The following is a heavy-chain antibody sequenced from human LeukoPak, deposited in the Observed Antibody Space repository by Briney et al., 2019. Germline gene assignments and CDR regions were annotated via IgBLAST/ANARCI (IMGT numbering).Heavy chain of an antibody. D-gene: IGHD6-6*01. CDR1: GFTFSSYW. V-gene: IGHV3-7*01. J-gene: IGHJ4*02. CDR3: ARGYSSSSSRPFDY. Sequence: QAGGSLRLSCAASGFTFSSYWMSWVRQAPGKGLEWVANIKQDGSEKYYVDSVKGRFTISRDNAKNTLYLQMNSLRDEDTAVYYCARGYSSSSSRPFDYWAQGTLVTVSS. CDR2: IKQDGSEK.